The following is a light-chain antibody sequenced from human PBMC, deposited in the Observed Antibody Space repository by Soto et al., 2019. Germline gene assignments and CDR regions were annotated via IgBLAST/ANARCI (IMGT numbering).Light chain of an antibody. Sequence: QMTQSPSTLSASVGDRVTITCRASQSISSWLAWYQQKPGKAPKLLIYKASSLESGVPSRFSGSGAATEFTLTISSLQPDDFATYYCQQYNSYPSFGGGTKVEIK. CDR1: QSISSW. CDR2: KAS. CDR3: QQYNSYPS. J-gene: IGKJ4*01. V-gene: IGKV1-5*03.